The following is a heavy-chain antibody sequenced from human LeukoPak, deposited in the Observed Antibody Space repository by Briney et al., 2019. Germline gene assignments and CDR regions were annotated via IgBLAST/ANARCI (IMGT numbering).Heavy chain of an antibody. J-gene: IGHJ5*01. V-gene: IGHV3-11*01. CDR1: GFTFIDSY. CDR2: ISSSGHTI. D-gene: IGHD3-10*01. CDR3: AQSGRNNYFDS. Sequence: PGASLRLSCAPSGFTFIDSYMSWIRHAPGEGLDWLACISSSGHTIYYTASVRGRFTISRDNAKNSLYLQLNSLRPEDTAVYYCAQSGRNNYFDSWGQGTLVTVSS.